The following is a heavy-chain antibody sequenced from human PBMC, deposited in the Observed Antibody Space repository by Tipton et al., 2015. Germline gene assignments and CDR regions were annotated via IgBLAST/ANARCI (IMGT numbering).Heavy chain of an antibody. D-gene: IGHD3-16*01. Sequence: SLRLSCAASGFTFSSYAMNWVRQAPGKGLEWVSSIRGSGRNTYYADSVKGRFTISRNNSKNKLYLQMSSLRVEDTALYFRAKDPGEWVTGICVPWGQGTLVPVSS. CDR3: AKDPGEWVTGICVP. V-gene: IGHV3-23*01. CDR2: IRGSGRNT. CDR1: GFTFSSYA. J-gene: IGHJ5*02.